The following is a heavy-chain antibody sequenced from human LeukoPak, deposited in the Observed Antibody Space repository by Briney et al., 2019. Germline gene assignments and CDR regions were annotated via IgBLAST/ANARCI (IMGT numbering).Heavy chain of an antibody. CDR2: IWYDGSNQ. D-gene: IGHD1-26*01. V-gene: IGHV3-33*01. CDR1: GLTFRNYG. Sequence: PGGSLRLSCAASGLTFRNYGMHWVRQAPGKGLEWVAVIWYDGSNQYYLDSVKGRFTVSRDNAKSTLYLQMNSLRAEDTAVYYCATDRNSGKYYDYWGQGTLVTVSS. J-gene: IGHJ4*02. CDR3: ATDRNSGKYYDY.